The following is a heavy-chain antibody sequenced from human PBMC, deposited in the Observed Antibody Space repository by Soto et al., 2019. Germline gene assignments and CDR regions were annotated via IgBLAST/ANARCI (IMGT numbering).Heavy chain of an antibody. CDR1: GFTFSSYS. V-gene: IGHV3-48*02. CDR3: AIRGLDMFRGVRFDY. Sequence: EVQLVESGGGLVQPGGSLRLSCAASGFTFSSYSMNWVRQAPGKGLEWVSYISSSSSTIYYADSVKGRFTISRDNAKNSLYLQMNSLRDEDTAVYYCAIRGLDMFRGVRFDYWVQGTLVTVSS. D-gene: IGHD3-10*01. CDR2: ISSSSSTI. J-gene: IGHJ4*02.